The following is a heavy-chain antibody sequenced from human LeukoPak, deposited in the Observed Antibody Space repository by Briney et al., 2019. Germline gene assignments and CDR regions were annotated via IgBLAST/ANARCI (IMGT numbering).Heavy chain of an antibody. CDR2: INVDGSVK. J-gene: IGHJ4*02. Sequence: GGSLRLSCAASGFTFSNYWMHWVRQVPGKGLVWVSRINVDGSVKSYADSVKGRFTISRDNAKNTVSLQMNSLRAEDTAVYYCAKGSYYGSGSYYEYFDYWGQGTLVTVSS. V-gene: IGHV3-74*01. CDR3: AKGSYYGSGSYYEYFDY. D-gene: IGHD3-10*01. CDR1: GFTFSNYW.